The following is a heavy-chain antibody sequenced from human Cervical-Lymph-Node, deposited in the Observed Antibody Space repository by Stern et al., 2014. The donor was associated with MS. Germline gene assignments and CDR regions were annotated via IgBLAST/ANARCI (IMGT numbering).Heavy chain of an antibody. V-gene: IGHV2-70*01. D-gene: IGHD2-21*01. J-gene: IGHJ4*02. Sequence: QVTLKESGPALVKPTQTLTLTCTFSGFSLSTTGMCLSWIRQPPGKALEWLALLEWYGDKYYSTALKTRLTISKDTSKNQVVLTMTNMAPLDTATYFCVRAREGYYFDYWGQGIPVTVSS. CDR1: GFSLSTTGMC. CDR2: LEWYGDK. CDR3: VRAREGYYFDY.